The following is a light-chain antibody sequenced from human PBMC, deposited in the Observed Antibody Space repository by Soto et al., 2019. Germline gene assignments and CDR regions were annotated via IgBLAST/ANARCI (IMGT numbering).Light chain of an antibody. J-gene: IGLJ3*02. CDR1: ATNIGAGYE. CDR3: QSYDISLSGSGE. Sequence: QPVLTPPPPVSGAPGQRVTISPTGNATNIGAGYEVHWCQQPPGKAPKLLISGHYIRPSGVPDRFFGSKSGTSASLAINGLQAEDEADYYCQSYDISLSGSGEFGGGTKVIVL. CDR2: GHY. V-gene: IGLV1-40*01.